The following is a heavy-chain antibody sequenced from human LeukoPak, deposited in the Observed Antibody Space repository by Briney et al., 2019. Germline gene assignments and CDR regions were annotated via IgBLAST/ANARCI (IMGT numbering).Heavy chain of an antibody. V-gene: IGHV3-21*01. J-gene: IGHJ4*02. Sequence: PGGSLRLSCAASGFTFSSYSMNWVRQAPGKGLEWVSSISSSSSYIYYADSVKGRFTISRDNAKNSLYLQMNSLRAEDTAVYYCARGSMIVVAEFDYWGQGTLVTVSP. CDR2: ISSSSSYI. D-gene: IGHD3-22*01. CDR3: ARGSMIVVAEFDY. CDR1: GFTFSSYS.